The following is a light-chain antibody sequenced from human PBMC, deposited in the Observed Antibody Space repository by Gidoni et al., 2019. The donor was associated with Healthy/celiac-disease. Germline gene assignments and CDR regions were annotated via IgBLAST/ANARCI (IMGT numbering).Light chain of an antibody. CDR3: CSFAGSSTV. CDR2: EGT. Sequence: HSALTQPASVSGSPRQSITISCTGSSTNVGSYNLVSWYQHHPGKAPKLMIYEGTKRPSGVSSRFSGSKSGNTASLTISGLLAEDEADYYCCSFAGSSTVFGGGTKLTVL. CDR1: STNVGSYNL. J-gene: IGLJ2*01. V-gene: IGLV2-23*01.